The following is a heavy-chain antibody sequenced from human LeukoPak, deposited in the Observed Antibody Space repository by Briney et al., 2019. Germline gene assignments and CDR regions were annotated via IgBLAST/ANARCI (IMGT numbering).Heavy chain of an antibody. CDR2: INSDGSST. V-gene: IGHV3-74*01. J-gene: IGHJ4*02. Sequence: GGSLRLSCAASGFTFSSYWMHWVRQAPGKGLVWVSRINSDGSSTSYADSVKGRFTISRDNAKNTLYLRMNSLRAEDTAVYYCARGTYYYDSSGYYHYFDYWGQGTLVTVSS. CDR3: ARGTYYYDSSGYYHYFDY. D-gene: IGHD3-22*01. CDR1: GFTFSSYW.